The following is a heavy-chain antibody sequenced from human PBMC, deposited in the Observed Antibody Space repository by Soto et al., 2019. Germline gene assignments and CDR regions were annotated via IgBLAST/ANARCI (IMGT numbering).Heavy chain of an antibody. Sequence: QITLKESGPTLVKPTQTLTLTFTCSGFSLSTNGVGVGWIRQPQGQALEWLALIYWDDDKRSRPSLKSRLTITKDTSKDQVVLTMTNVDPVDTAKYSCAYTNWNFHVYGGQGALVTVSS. CDR3: AYTNWNFHVY. V-gene: IGHV2-5*02. D-gene: IGHD1-1*01. CDR1: GFSLSTNGVG. CDR2: IYWDDDK. J-gene: IGHJ4*02.